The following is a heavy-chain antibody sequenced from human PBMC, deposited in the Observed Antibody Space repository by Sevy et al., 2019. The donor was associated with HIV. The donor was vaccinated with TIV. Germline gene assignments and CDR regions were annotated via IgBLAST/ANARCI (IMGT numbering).Heavy chain of an antibody. CDR1: GGTFSSYA. D-gene: IGHD4-17*01. J-gene: IGHJ4*02. CDR3: ARDKAYGDYGKGYFDY. CDR2: IIPILGIA. V-gene: IGHV1-69*04. Sequence: ASVKVSCKASGGTFSSYAISWVRQAPGQGLEWMGRIIPILGIANDAQKFQGRVTITADKSTSTAYMELSSLRSEDTAVYYCARDKAYGDYGKGYFDYWCQGTLVTVSS.